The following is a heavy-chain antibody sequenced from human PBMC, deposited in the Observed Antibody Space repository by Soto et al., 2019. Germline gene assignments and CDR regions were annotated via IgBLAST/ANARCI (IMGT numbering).Heavy chain of an antibody. Sequence: PSETLSLTCTVSGGSISSYYWSWIRQPPGKGLEWIGYIYYSGSTNYNPSLKSRVTISVDTSKNQFSLKLTSVTAADTAVYYCARGNYDSDYWGQGALVTVSS. V-gene: IGHV4-59*01. CDR3: ARGNYDSDY. D-gene: IGHD3-10*01. J-gene: IGHJ4*02. CDR1: GGSISSYY. CDR2: IYYSGST.